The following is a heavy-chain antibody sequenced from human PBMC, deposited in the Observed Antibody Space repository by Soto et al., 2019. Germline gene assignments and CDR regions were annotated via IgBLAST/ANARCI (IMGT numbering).Heavy chain of an antibody. D-gene: IGHD3-16*01. CDR2: IFSSGTT. J-gene: IGHJ6*02. Sequence: QVQLRESGPGLVMPSQTLSLTCTVSGDSISSGNKYWSWIRQPPGKGLEWIGYIFSSGTTYYNPSLKSRITMSLVASQNQFSLKLNSLTDADTAVYFCARVPSPFDYYYAMDVWGQGTTVTVSS. CDR3: ARVPSPFDYYYAMDV. V-gene: IGHV4-30-4*01. CDR1: GDSISSGNKY.